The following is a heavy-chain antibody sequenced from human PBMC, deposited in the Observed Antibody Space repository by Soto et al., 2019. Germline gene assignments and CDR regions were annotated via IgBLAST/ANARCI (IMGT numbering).Heavy chain of an antibody. CDR2: ITPIFGTA. CDR1: GGTFSSYA. D-gene: IGHD4-17*01. J-gene: IGHJ5*02. CDR3: ARRTTVTTGWFDP. Sequence: SVKVSCKASGGTFSSYAISWVRQAPGQGLEWMGGITPIFGTANYAQKFQGRVTITADKSTSTAYMELSSLRSEDTAVYYCARRTTVTTGWFDPWGQGTLVTVSS. V-gene: IGHV1-69*06.